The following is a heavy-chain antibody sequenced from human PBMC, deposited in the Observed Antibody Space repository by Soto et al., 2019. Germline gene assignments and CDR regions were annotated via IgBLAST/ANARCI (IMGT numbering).Heavy chain of an antibody. CDR1: GGSISSYH. CDR3: ARGQIIFEY. Sequence: QVQLQESGPGLVKPSETLSLTCTVSGGSISSYHWSWIRQPPGKGLEWIGNIYSSGSTNYNPSLKSRVTISVDTSKNLFSLRLSSVTAADTAVYYCARGQIIFEYLGQGTLVTVSS. V-gene: IGHV4-59*01. CDR2: IYSSGST. J-gene: IGHJ4*02.